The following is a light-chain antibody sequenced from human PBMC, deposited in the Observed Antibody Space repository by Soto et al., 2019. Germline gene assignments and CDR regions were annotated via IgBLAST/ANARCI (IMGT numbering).Light chain of an antibody. CDR1: QSISTW. V-gene: IGKV1-5*01. J-gene: IGKJ2*01. CDR2: DAS. CDR3: QHYDRYPYT. Sequence: DIQLTQSPSTLSASVGDTVTITCRASQSISTWMAWYQQKPGKAPKLLMFDASTLPGGVPSRFSGSASGTAFTLTISSLQPDDFATYYCQHYDRYPYTFGQGTKVDI.